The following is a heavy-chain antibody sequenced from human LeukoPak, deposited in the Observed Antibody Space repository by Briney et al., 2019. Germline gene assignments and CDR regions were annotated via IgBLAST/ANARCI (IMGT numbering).Heavy chain of an antibody. Sequence: IPSGTLSLTCAVSGGSISSSNWWSWIRQPPGKGLEWIGEIYHSGSTNYNPSLKSRVTISVDTSKNQFSLKLSSVTAADTAVCYCARSPGYYYGMDVWGQGTTVTVSS. J-gene: IGHJ6*02. CDR3: ARSPGYYYGMDV. CDR1: GGSISSSNW. CDR2: IYHSGST. V-gene: IGHV4-4*02.